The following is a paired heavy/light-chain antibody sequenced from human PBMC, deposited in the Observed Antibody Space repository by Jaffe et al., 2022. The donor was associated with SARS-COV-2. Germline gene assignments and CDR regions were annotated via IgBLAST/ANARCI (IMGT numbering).Heavy chain of an antibody. Sequence: EVQLLESGGGLVQPGGSLRLSCAASGFTFSSYAFNWVRQAPGKGLECVSAISTLRDTTWYADSVKGRFTISRDNSKNTLYLQMNSLRADDTAVYYCAKKAVVGSTTGNYFDSWGQGTLVTVSS. D-gene: IGHD4-17*01. CDR1: GFTFSSYA. V-gene: IGHV3-23*01. CDR2: ISTLRDTT. J-gene: IGHJ4*02. CDR3: AKKAVVGSTTGNYFDS.
Light chain of an antibody. CDR3: QNYNSVPWT. CDR2: AAS. V-gene: IGKV1-27*01. J-gene: IGKJ1*01. Sequence: QMTQSPSSLSASVGDRVTITCRASQDINNYLAWYQQKPGKVPKLLIYAASSLQSGVPSRFSGSGSGTDFTLTISSLQPEDVASYYCQNYNSVPWTFGQGTKVEIK. CDR1: QDINNY.